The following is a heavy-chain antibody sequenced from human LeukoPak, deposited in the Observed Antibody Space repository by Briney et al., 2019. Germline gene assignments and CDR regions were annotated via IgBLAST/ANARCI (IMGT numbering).Heavy chain of an antibody. J-gene: IGHJ5*02. Sequence: PGGSLRLSCAASGFTLSTYAMSWVRQAPGKGLEWVSGISGSGGSTYYVDSVKGRFTISRDNFKNTLYLQMNSLRAEDRAVYYCAKHRENYVDSSFDDHWGQGTLVTVSS. CDR3: AKHRENYVDSSFDDH. V-gene: IGHV3-23*01. CDR2: ISGSGGST. D-gene: IGHD4-17*01. CDR1: GFTLSTYA.